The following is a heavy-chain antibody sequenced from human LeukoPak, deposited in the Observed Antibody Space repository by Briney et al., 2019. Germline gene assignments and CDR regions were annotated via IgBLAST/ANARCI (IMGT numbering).Heavy chain of an antibody. D-gene: IGHD3-3*01. CDR1: GYTFTSYY. V-gene: IGHV1-46*01. J-gene: IGHJ6*02. CDR2: INPSGGST. CDR3: ARGIRFLERSLYYYGMDV. Sequence: ASVKVSCKASGYTFTSYYMHWVRRAPGQGLEWMGIINPSGGSTSYAQKFQGRVTMTRDTSTSTVYMELSSLRSEDTAVYYCARGIRFLERSLYYYGMDVWGQGTTVTVSS.